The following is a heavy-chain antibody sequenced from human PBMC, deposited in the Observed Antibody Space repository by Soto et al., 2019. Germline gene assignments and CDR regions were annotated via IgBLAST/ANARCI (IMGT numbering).Heavy chain of an antibody. V-gene: IGHV1-3*01. CDR3: VRRHVSATGIDWFDP. CDR1: GYTFTSYG. Sequence: ASVKVSCKASGYTFTSYGIHWVRQAPGQRLEWMGWINAANGDTKYSPKFQGRVTITRDTSASTAYMELSSLRSEDTAVYYCVRRHVSATGIDWFDPWGQGTLVIVSS. CDR2: INAANGDT. D-gene: IGHD6-13*01. J-gene: IGHJ5*02.